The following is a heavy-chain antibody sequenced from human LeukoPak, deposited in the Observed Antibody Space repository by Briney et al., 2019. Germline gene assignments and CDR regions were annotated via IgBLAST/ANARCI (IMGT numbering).Heavy chain of an antibody. V-gene: IGHV1-46*01. D-gene: IGHD6-6*01. J-gene: IGHJ6*03. Sequence: GASMKVSCKASGYTFTSYYMHWVRQAPGQGLEWMGIINPSGGSTSYAQKFQGRVTMTRDMSTSTVYMELSSLRSEDTAVYYCARERIAANHYYYYMDVWGKGTTVTVSS. CDR1: GYTFTSYY. CDR3: ARERIAANHYYYYMDV. CDR2: INPSGGST.